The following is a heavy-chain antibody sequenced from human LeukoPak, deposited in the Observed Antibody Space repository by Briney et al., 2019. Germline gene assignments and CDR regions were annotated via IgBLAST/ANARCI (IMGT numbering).Heavy chain of an antibody. CDR1: GYTFTGYY. J-gene: IGHJ5*02. CDR3: ARGEAGYYDILTGYSLFDP. D-gene: IGHD3-9*01. Sequence: GASAKVSCKASGYTFTGYYMHWVRQAPGQGLEWMGWINPNSGGTNYAQKFQGRVTMTRDTSISTAYMELSRLRSDDTAVYYCARGEAGYYDILTGYSLFDPWGQGTLVTVSS. V-gene: IGHV1-2*02. CDR2: INPNSGGT.